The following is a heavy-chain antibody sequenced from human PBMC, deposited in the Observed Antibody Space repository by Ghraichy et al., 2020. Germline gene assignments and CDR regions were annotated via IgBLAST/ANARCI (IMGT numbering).Heavy chain of an antibody. CDR3: ARESTYYDFWSGYYRYYYYYYMDV. CDR2: MNPNSGNT. CDR1: GYTFTSYD. V-gene: IGHV1-8*01. Sequence: ASVKVSCKASGYTFTSYDINWVRQATGQGLEWMGWMNPNSGNTGYAQKFQGRVTMTRNTSISTAYMELSSLRSEDTAVYYCARESTYYDFWSGYYRYYYYYYMDVWGKGTTVTVSS. D-gene: IGHD3-3*01. J-gene: IGHJ6*03.